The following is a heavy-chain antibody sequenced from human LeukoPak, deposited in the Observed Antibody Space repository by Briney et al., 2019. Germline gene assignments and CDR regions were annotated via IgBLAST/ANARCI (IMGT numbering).Heavy chain of an antibody. CDR1: GGSISSGSYY. J-gene: IGHJ3*01. V-gene: IGHV4-61*02. Sequence: SETLSLTCTVSGGSISSGSYYWNWIRQPAGKGLEWIGRIYTDGSTNYNPSLKSRVTISVDTSKNHFSLTLTSVTAADTAVYYCARALDYDSSAYRLWGQGTMVTVSS. CDR3: ARALDYDSSAYRL. CDR2: IYTDGST. D-gene: IGHD3-22*01.